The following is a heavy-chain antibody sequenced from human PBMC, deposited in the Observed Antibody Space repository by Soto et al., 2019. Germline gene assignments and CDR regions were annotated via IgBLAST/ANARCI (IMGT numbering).Heavy chain of an antibody. Sequence: QVQLVQSGGEVKKPGASVKVSCKTSGYSFTTYGISWVRQAPGQGLEWMGWISAYNGNTNYAHKIQDRVTMTTDTSTSTAYMELRSLRSDDTAVYYCAREGPAPYSYYGMDVWGPGSTVTVSS. V-gene: IGHV1-18*01. J-gene: IGHJ6*02. CDR1: GYSFTTYG. CDR3: AREGPAPYSYYGMDV. CDR2: ISAYNGNT.